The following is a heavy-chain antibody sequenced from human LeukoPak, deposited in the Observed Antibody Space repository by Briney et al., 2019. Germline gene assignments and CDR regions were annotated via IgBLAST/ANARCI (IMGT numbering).Heavy chain of an antibody. V-gene: IGHV3-53*01. CDR3: ARGGYSSSWYHFDC. J-gene: IGHJ4*02. D-gene: IGHD6-13*01. CDR1: GFTVSSNY. CDR2: IYSGGTT. Sequence: GGSLRLSCAASGFTVSSNYMSWVRQAPGKGLEWVSVIYSGGTTNYADSVKGRFTISRDNSKNTLFLQMNSLRAEDTAVYYCARGGYSSSWYHFDCWGQGTLVTVSS.